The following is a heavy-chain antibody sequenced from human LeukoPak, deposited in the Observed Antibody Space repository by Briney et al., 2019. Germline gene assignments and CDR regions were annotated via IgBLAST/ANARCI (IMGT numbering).Heavy chain of an antibody. CDR1: GFTFSDYT. D-gene: IGHD1-26*01. V-gene: IGHV3-21*01. CDR3: ARDGT. Sequence: GGSLRLSCATSGFTFSDYTMNWVRQAPGKGLEWVSFISASSTSIYYADSVRGRFTISRDNAKNSLYLRMNSLRAEDTAVYYCARDGTWGPGTLVTVSS. J-gene: IGHJ5*02. CDR2: ISASSTSI.